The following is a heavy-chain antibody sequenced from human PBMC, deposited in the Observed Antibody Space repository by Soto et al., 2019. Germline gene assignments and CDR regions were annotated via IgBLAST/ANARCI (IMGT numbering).Heavy chain of an antibody. CDR3: AREGRPGGYDILTGYYGFNWFDP. Sequence: EVQLVESGGGLVQPGGSLRLSCAASGFTFSSYDMHWVRQATGKGLEWVSAIGTAGDTYYPGSVKGRFTISRENAKNSLYLQMNSRRAEDTAVYYCAREGRPGGYDILTGYYGFNWFDPWGQGTLVTVSS. CDR2: IGTAGDT. D-gene: IGHD3-9*01. J-gene: IGHJ5*02. CDR1: GFTFSSYD. V-gene: IGHV3-13*01.